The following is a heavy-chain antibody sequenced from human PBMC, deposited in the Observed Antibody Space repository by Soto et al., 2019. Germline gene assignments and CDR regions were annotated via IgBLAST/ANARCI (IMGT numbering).Heavy chain of an antibody. CDR1: GFSVSDYE. CDR3: VRENYGEAFDF. Sequence: GGSLRLSCAASGFSVSDYEMNWVRQAPGKGLEWVSYMNSGGGSIKYADSVKGRFTISRDNARNSLYLQMNSLRDEDTAVYYCVRENYGEAFDFCGQGTLVTVYS. D-gene: IGHD4-17*01. V-gene: IGHV3-48*03. J-gene: IGHJ4*02. CDR2: MNSGGGSI.